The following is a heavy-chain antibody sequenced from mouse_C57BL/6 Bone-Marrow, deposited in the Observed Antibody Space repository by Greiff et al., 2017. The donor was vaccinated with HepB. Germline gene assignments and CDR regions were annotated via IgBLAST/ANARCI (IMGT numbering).Heavy chain of an antibody. Sequence: QVTLKESGPGILQPSQTLSLTCSFSGFSLSTFGMGVGWIRQPSGKGLEWLAHIWWDDDKYYNPALKSRLTISKDTSKNQVFLKIANVDTADTATYYCARMITTVVAHYAMDYWGQGTSVTVSS. CDR1: GFSLSTFGMG. CDR2: IWWDDDK. D-gene: IGHD1-1*01. V-gene: IGHV8-8*01. CDR3: ARMITTVVAHYAMDY. J-gene: IGHJ4*01.